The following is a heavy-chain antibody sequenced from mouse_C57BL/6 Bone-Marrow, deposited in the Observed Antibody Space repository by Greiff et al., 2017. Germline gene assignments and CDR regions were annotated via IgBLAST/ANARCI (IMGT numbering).Heavy chain of an antibody. CDR3: VRGHYYGSSYEGFAY. CDR1: GFSFNTYA. V-gene: IGHV10-1*01. Sequence: EVQGVESGGGLVQPKGSLKLSCAASGFSFNTYAMNWVRQAPGKGLEWVARIRSKSNNYATYYADSVKDRFTISRDDSESMLYLQMNNLKTEDTAMYYCVRGHYYGSSYEGFAYWGQGTLVTVSA. D-gene: IGHD1-1*01. J-gene: IGHJ3*01. CDR2: IRSKSNNYAT.